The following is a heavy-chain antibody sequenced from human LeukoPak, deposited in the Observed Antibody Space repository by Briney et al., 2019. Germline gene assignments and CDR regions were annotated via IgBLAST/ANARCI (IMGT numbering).Heavy chain of an antibody. Sequence: SETLSLTCAVSGYFISSGNYWGWIRQPPGKGLEWIGSIYHSGITYYNPSLKSRVTISVDTSKNQFSLKLNSVTATDTAVYYCARVSSDWFYFHSWGQGTLVTVSS. CDR2: IYHSGIT. D-gene: IGHD3-9*01. V-gene: IGHV4-38-2*01. CDR3: ARVSSDWFYFHS. J-gene: IGHJ4*02. CDR1: GYFISSGNY.